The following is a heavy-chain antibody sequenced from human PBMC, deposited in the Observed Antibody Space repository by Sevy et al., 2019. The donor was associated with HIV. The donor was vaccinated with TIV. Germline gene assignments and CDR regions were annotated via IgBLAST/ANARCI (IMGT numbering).Heavy chain of an antibody. CDR1: GYTFTSYD. J-gene: IGHJ4*02. Sequence: ALVKVSCKASGYTFTSYDINWVRQATGQGLEWMGWMNPNSGNTGYAQKFQGRVTMTRNTSISTAYMELSSLRSEDTAVYYCARGEEVRGIADYWGQGTLVTVSS. CDR3: ARGEEVRGIADY. D-gene: IGHD3-10*01. V-gene: IGHV1-8*01. CDR2: MNPNSGNT.